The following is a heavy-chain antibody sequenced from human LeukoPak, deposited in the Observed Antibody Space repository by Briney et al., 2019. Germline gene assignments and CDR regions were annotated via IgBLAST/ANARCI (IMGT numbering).Heavy chain of an antibody. CDR3: AKAWIQLWLLNY. J-gene: IGHJ4*02. D-gene: IGHD5-18*01. CDR2: IYSGGST. Sequence: GGSLRLSCAASGFTVSSNYMSWVRQAPGKGLEWVSVIYSGGSTYYADSVKGRFTISRDNSKNTLYLQMNSLRAEDTAVYYCAKAWIQLWLLNYWGQGTLVTVSS. V-gene: IGHV3-66*01. CDR1: GFTVSSNY.